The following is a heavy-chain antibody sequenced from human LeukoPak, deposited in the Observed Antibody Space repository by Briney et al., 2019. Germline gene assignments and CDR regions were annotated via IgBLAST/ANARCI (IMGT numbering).Heavy chain of an antibody. CDR2: IYPGDSDT. Sequence: GVSLRISSKGSGYAFSSYWIGWARPMPGKGMEWMGIIYPGDSDTRYSPSLQGQVTISVDTSIGTAYLQWSSLKASDTAIYYCARQNDFRLDYWGQGTLGTVSA. V-gene: IGHV5-51*01. J-gene: IGHJ4*02. D-gene: IGHD3-3*01. CDR3: ARQNDFRLDY. CDR1: GYAFSSYW.